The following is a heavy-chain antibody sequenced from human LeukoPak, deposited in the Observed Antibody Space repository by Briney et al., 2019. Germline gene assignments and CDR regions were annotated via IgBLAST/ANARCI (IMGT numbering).Heavy chain of an antibody. Sequence: GSLRLSCAASGFTVSSNYMSWVRQPPGKGLEWIGEINHSGSTNYNPSLKSRVTISVDTSKNQFSLKLSSVTAADTAVYYCASLLIYCSSTSCIKQWFDPWGQGTLVTVSS. V-gene: IGHV4-34*01. CDR2: INHSGST. D-gene: IGHD2-2*01. CDR1: GFTVSSNY. J-gene: IGHJ5*02. CDR3: ASLLIYCSSTSCIKQWFDP.